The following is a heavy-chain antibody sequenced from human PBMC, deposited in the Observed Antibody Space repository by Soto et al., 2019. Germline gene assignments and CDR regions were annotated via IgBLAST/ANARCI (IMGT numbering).Heavy chain of an antibody. V-gene: IGHV3-30-3*01. J-gene: IGHJ6*02. CDR3: ARGLQYGSGGSCYPLYYARDV. CDR2: ISYDGYNK. D-gene: IGHD2-15*01. Sequence: QVQVVESGGGVVQPGRSLRLSCAASGFAFSAFPMNWVRQAPGKGLEWVAVISYDGYNKYYGDSVKGRFTISRDDSKNTLYLQMNSLRADDTAVYYCARGLQYGSGGSCYPLYYARDVWGQGTTVTVSS. CDR1: GFAFSAFP.